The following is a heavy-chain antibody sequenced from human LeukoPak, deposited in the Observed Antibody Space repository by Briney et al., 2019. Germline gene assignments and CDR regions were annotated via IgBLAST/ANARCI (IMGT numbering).Heavy chain of an antibody. CDR2: IYYSGST. CDR1: GASISTYY. J-gene: IGHJ4*02. V-gene: IGHV4-59*08. Sequence: SETLSLTCTVSGASISTYYWTWIRQPPGKGLEWIGYIYYSGSTNYNPSLKSRVTTSVDTSKKQFSLTLNSVTAADTAVYYCATSSRVYDTSGYYRNYFDYWGQGTLVTV. D-gene: IGHD3-22*01. CDR3: ATSSRVYDTSGYYRNYFDY.